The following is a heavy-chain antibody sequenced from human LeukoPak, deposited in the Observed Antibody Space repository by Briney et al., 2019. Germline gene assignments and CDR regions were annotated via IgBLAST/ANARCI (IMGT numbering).Heavy chain of an antibody. CDR1: GFTFGDSY. Sequence: PGGSLRLSCAASGFTFGDSYMGWIRQAPGKGLEWVSYIFSSDPTTHYADSVKGRFTISRDNAKKSLYLQMNSLRAEDTAVYYCARALSVTGYYQGFDYWGQGTLVTVSS. CDR3: ARALSVTGYYQGFDY. CDR2: IFSSDPTT. D-gene: IGHD3-9*01. V-gene: IGHV3-11*01. J-gene: IGHJ4*02.